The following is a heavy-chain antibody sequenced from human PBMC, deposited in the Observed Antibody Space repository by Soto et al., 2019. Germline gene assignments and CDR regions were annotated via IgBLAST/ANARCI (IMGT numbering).Heavy chain of an antibody. CDR3: VRDGTKTLRNWFDP. CDR2: IYATGTT. J-gene: IGHJ5*02. V-gene: IGHV4-4*07. Sequence: SDTLSLTCTVSGASISGFYWSWIRRSAGKGLEWIGRIYATGTTDYNPSLKSRGMMSVDTSKKQFSLKFRSVTAEATAVYYCVRDGTKTLRNWFDPWGQGISVTVSS. CDR1: GASISGFY. D-gene: IGHD1-1*01.